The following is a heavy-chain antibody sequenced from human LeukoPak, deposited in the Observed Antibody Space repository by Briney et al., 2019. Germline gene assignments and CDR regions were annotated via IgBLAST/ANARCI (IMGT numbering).Heavy chain of an antibody. Sequence: PSETLSLTCTVSGGSISSSSYYWGWIRQPPGKGLEWIGSIYYSGSTYYNPSLKSRVTISVDTSKNQFSLKLSSVTAADTAVYYCASLTYYYDSSGYYGPMYYFDYWGQGTLVTVSS. CDR1: GGSISSSSYY. V-gene: IGHV4-39*01. J-gene: IGHJ4*02. CDR3: ASLTYYYDSSGYYGPMYYFDY. CDR2: IYYSGST. D-gene: IGHD3-22*01.